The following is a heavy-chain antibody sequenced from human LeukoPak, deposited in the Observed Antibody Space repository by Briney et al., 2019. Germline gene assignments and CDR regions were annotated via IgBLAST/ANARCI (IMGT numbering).Heavy chain of an antibody. Sequence: ASVKVSCKASGYTFTGHYIHWVRQAPGQGLEWMGWINPNSGGTNYAQKFQGRVTMTRDTSISTAYMELSRLRSDDTAVYYCARDLYYDSVYYGMDVWGQGTTVTVSS. D-gene: IGHD3-22*01. V-gene: IGHV1-2*02. CDR3: ARDLYYDSVYYGMDV. CDR1: GYTFTGHY. CDR2: INPNSGGT. J-gene: IGHJ6*02.